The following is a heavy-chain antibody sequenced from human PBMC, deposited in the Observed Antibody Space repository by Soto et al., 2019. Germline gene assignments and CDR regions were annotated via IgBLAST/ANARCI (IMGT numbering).Heavy chain of an antibody. Sequence: GGSLRLSCAASGFTFSSYGMHWVRQAPGKGLEWVAVIWYDGSNKYYADSVKGRFTISRDNSKNTLYLQMNSLRAEDTAVYYCARDLRDAPIAARLYLYYYYYMDVWGKGTTVTISS. CDR3: ARDLRDAPIAARLYLYYYYYMDV. CDR1: GFTFSSYG. V-gene: IGHV3-33*01. J-gene: IGHJ6*03. CDR2: IWYDGSNK. D-gene: IGHD6-6*01.